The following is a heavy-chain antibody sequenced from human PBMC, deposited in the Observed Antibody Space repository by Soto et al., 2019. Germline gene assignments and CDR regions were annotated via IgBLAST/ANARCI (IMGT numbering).Heavy chain of an antibody. J-gene: IGHJ6*03. V-gene: IGHV1-69*02. CDR3: ARALFPSGPGIAAAGPSFYYYYMDV. CDR2: IIPILGIA. D-gene: IGHD6-13*01. CDR1: GGTFSSYT. Sequence: ASVKVSCKASGGTFSSYTISWVRQAPGQGLEWMGRIIPILGIANYAQKFQGRVTITADKSTSTAYMELGSRGSEDTAVYYCARALFPSGPGIAAAGPSFYYYYMDVWGKGTTVTVSS.